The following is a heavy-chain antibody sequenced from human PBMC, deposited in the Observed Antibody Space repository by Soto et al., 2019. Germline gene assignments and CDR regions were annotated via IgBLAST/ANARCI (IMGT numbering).Heavy chain of an antibody. CDR1: GFTFSSYS. CDR3: ARALPLFGDYEGIDAFDI. J-gene: IGHJ3*02. Sequence: EVQLVESGGGLVKPGGSLRLSCAASGFTFSSYSMNWVRQAPGKGLEWVSSISSSSSYIYYADSVKGRFTISRDNAKNSLSLQMNSRRAEDTAVYYCARALPLFGDYEGIDAFDIWGQGTMVTVSS. D-gene: IGHD4-17*01. V-gene: IGHV3-21*01. CDR2: ISSSSSYI.